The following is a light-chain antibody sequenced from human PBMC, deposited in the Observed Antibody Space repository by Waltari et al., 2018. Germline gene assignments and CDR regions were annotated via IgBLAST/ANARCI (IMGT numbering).Light chain of an antibody. CDR1: QSVSSSY. Sequence: EIVLTQSPGTLSLSPGQSATLSCRISQSVSSSYLGWYQQTPGQAPRLLIYATSSRAAGIPDKFSASASGTDFTLTISRLEPKDFAVYYCQQYGGSPLYTFGQGTKLEI. V-gene: IGKV3-20*01. CDR3: QQYGGSPLYT. J-gene: IGKJ2*01. CDR2: ATS.